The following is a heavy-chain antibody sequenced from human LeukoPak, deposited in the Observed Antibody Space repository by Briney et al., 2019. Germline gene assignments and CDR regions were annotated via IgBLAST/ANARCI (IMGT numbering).Heavy chain of an antibody. V-gene: IGHV7-4-1*02. D-gene: IGHD3-9*01. CDR3: ARDGVLRYFDWLFPLGY. Sequence: ASVKVSCKASGYTFTSYAMNWVRQAPGQGLEWMGWINTNTGNPTYAQGFTGRFVFSLDTSVSTAYLQISSLKAEDTAVYYCARDGVLRYFDWLFPLGYWGQGTLVTVSS. CDR1: GYTFTSYA. J-gene: IGHJ4*02. CDR2: INTNTGNP.